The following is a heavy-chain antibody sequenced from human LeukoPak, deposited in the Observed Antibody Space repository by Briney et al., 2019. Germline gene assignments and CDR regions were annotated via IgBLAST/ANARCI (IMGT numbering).Heavy chain of an antibody. J-gene: IGHJ4*02. V-gene: IGHV4-39*01. CDR3: ASLSTLDY. Sequence: SETLSLTCTVSGGSISSSSYYWGWIRQPPGKGLEWIGSICYSGSTYYNPSLKSRVTISVDTSKNPFSLKLSSVTAADTAVYYCASLSTLDYCGQGTLVTVSS. CDR1: GGSISSSSYY. CDR2: ICYSGST.